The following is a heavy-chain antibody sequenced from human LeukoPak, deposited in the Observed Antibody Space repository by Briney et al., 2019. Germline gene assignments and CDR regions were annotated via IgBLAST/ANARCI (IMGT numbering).Heavy chain of an antibody. CDR1: GFTFSSYA. CDR2: ISYDGSNK. Sequence: GGSLRLSCAASGFTFSSYAMHWVRQAPGKGLEWVAVISYDGSNKYYADSVKGRFTISRDNSKNTLYLQMNSLRTEDTAAYYCARGLANSRDYWGQGTLVTVSS. V-gene: IGHV3-30*04. CDR3: ARGLANSRDY. J-gene: IGHJ4*02.